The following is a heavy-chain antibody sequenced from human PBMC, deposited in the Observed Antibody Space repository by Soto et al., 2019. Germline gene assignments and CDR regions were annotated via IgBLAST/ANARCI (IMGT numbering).Heavy chain of an antibody. CDR1: GGSISSSSYY. Sequence: SETLSLTCTVSGGSISSSSYYWGWIRQPPGKGLEWIGSIYYSGSTYYNPSLKSRVTISVDTSKNQFSLKLSSVTAADTAVYYCARGGPVVPAVDYYYYYGMDVWGQGTTVTVSS. D-gene: IGHD2-2*01. CDR3: ARGGPVVPAVDYYYYYGMDV. CDR2: IYYSGST. V-gene: IGHV4-39*07. J-gene: IGHJ6*02.